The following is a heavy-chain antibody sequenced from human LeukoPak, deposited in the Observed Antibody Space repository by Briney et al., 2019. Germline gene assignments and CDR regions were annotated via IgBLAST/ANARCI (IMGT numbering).Heavy chain of an antibody. CDR1: GYSFTSYW. CDR2: IYPGDSDT. CDR3: ARLGSSGSWYGDDFDY. J-gene: IGHJ4*02. V-gene: IGHV5-51*01. D-gene: IGHD6-13*01. Sequence: GESLKISCKGSGYSFTSYWIGWVRQMPGKGLEWMGIIYPGDSDTRYSPSFQGQVTISADKSISTAYLQWSSLKASDTAMYYCARLGSSGSWYGDDFDYWGQGTLVTVSS.